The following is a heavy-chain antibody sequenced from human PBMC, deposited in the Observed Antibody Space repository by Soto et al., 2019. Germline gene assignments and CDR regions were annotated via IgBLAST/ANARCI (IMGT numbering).Heavy chain of an antibody. D-gene: IGHD7-27*01. CDR2: ISYDGGNE. CDR3: AKDLTSATTLFYYAMDV. Sequence: SLRLSCAASAFTFTSYGMHWVRQAPGRGLEWVALISYDGGNEYYADSVNGRFTISRDNSKNTLYLQMNSLRAEDTAVYYCAKDLTSATTLFYYAMDVWGQGTTVTVSS. V-gene: IGHV3-30*18. CDR1: AFTFTSYG. J-gene: IGHJ6*02.